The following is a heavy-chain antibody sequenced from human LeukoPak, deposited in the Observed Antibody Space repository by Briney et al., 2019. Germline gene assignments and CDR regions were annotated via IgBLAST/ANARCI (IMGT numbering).Heavy chain of an antibody. CDR2: IYYSGST. D-gene: IGHD6-6*01. CDR3: ARDSSAICAFDI. Sequence: PSETLSLTCTVSGGSISSGGYYWSWIRQHPGKGLEWIGYIYYSGSTYYNPSLKSRVTISVDTSKNQFSLKLSSVTAADTAVYYCARDSSAICAFDIWGQGTMVTVSS. CDR1: GGSISSGGYY. J-gene: IGHJ3*02. V-gene: IGHV4-31*03.